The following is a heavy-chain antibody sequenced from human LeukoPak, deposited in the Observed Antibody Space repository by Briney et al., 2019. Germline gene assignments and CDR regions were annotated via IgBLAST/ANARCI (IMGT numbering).Heavy chain of an antibody. J-gene: IGHJ4*02. Sequence: SETLSLTCAVYGGSFSDYYWSWIRQPPGKGLEWIGYIYYSGSTNYNPSLRSRVTISVDTSKNQFSLKLSSVTAADTAVYYCARGYYGSGSFFDYWGQGTLVTVSS. D-gene: IGHD3-10*01. CDR3: ARGYYGSGSFFDY. CDR2: IYYSGST. V-gene: IGHV4-59*01. CDR1: GGSFSDYY.